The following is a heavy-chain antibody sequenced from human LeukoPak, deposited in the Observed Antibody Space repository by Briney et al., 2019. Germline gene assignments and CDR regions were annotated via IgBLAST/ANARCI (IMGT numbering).Heavy chain of an antibody. D-gene: IGHD3-10*01. V-gene: IGHV4-39*01. CDR1: GSSISSTNYY. CDR3: ATTNVLLWFGELSKTAYFDY. J-gene: IGHJ4*02. CDR2: LSYNGRA. Sequence: PSETLSLTCDVSGSSISSTNYYWGWIRQPPGKGLEWIGTLSYNGRAYYNPSLKGRVVISAETSKNQFSVRLDSVTAADTAVYYCATTNVLLWFGELSKTAYFDYWGQGTLVTVSS.